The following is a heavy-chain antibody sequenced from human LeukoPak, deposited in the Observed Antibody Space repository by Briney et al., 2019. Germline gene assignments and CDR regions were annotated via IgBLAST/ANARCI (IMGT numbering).Heavy chain of an antibody. V-gene: IGHV3-72*01. Sequence: PGGCQRLSPASSGFTFSDQYMDSVRHAPGKGLEWVGRTRKKANSNTTEYAESVKGRINISRDDSKKSLYLQMDSLKTEDTAVYYCARVKVGGYYYMDVWGKGTTVTVSS. CDR3: ARVKVGGYYYMDV. J-gene: IGHJ6*03. D-gene: IGHD2-2*01. CDR1: GFTFSDQY. CDR2: TRKKANSNTT.